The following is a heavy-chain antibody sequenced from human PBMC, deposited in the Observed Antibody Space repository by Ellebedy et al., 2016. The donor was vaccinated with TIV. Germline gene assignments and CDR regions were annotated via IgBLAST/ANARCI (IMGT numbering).Heavy chain of an antibody. J-gene: IGHJ4*02. V-gene: IGHV3-64*04. CDR3: AKRQVRGGDYLKY. CDR2: ISSNGGST. Sequence: GESLKISXSASGFTFSSYAMHWVRQAPGKGLEYVSAISSNGGSTYYADSVKGRFTISRDNSKNTLYLQMNSLRAEDTAVYYCAKRQVRGGDYLKYWGQGTLVTVSS. D-gene: IGHD4-17*01. CDR1: GFTFSSYA.